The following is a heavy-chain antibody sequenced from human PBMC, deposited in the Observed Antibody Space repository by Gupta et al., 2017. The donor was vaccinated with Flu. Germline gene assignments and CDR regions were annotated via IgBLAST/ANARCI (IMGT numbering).Heavy chain of an antibody. D-gene: IGHD3-22*01. CDR1: GFPFSSYA. V-gene: IGHV3-23*01. Sequence: EVQLLESGGGLVQPGGSLRLSCAASGFPFSSYAITWVRQSPGKGLGWVSAISGSGGSTYYADSVKGRFTISRDNSKNTLYLQMNSLRAEDTAVYYCAKEGYYYDSSGYYYFDYWGQGTLVTASS. CDR2: ISGSGGST. CDR3: AKEGYYYDSSGYYYFDY. J-gene: IGHJ4*02.